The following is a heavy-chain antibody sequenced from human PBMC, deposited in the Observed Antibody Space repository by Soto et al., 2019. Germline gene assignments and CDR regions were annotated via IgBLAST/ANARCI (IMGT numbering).Heavy chain of an antibody. CDR3: ARSGATTSPFNS. D-gene: IGHD1-26*01. V-gene: IGHV3-11*01. CDR1: GFILNDYQ. J-gene: IGHJ4*02. Sequence: PGGSLRLSCTASGFILNDYQMTWIRQPPGRGLDWVSSIRGRYNTTYYADSVKGRFIISRDNTKNAVFLQMSGLRAEDTAVYFCARSGATTSPFNSWGRGTLVTVSS. CDR2: IRGRYNTT.